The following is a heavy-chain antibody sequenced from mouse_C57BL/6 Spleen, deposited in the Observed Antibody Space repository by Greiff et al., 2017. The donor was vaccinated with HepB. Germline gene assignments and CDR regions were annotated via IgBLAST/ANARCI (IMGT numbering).Heavy chain of an antibody. Sequence: VQLKQSGPELVKPGASVKISCKASGYSFTGYYMNWVKQSPEKSLEWIGEINPSTGGTTYNQKFKAKATLTVDKSSSTAYMQLKSLTSEDSAVYYCARPIYYYLFDYWGQGTTLTVSS. CDR1: GYSFTGYY. J-gene: IGHJ2*01. V-gene: IGHV1-42*01. CDR3: ARPIYYYLFDY. CDR2: INPSTGGT. D-gene: IGHD1-1*01.